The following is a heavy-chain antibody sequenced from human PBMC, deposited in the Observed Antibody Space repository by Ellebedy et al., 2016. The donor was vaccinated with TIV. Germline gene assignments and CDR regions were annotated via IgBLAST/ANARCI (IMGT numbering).Heavy chain of an antibody. CDR2: ISADGGST. J-gene: IGHJ4*02. V-gene: IGHV3-48*03. Sequence: PGGSLRLSCAASGFSFSSYEMDWVRQAPGKGLEWLSYISADGGSTYYPDSLKGRFTISRDNSKNTLYLQMSSLRAEDTAVYYCARTLFEDTGYVDYWGQGTLVTVSS. CDR1: GFSFSSYE. D-gene: IGHD2-15*01. CDR3: ARTLFEDTGYVDY.